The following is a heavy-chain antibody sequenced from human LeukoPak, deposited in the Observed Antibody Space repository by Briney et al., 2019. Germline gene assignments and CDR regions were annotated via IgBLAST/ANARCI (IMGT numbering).Heavy chain of an antibody. CDR1: GFSFRTRY. Sequence: GGSLRLSCEVSGFSFRTRYMTWVRQAPGKGLEWISVLYTSDRTYYSDSVKGRFTASRDNSKNTVSLQMNSLSADDTAVYYCARAFDSNLYEFDYCGQGTLVTVSS. CDR3: ARAFDSNLYEFDY. V-gene: IGHV3-53*01. CDR2: LYTSDRT. D-gene: IGHD4-11*01. J-gene: IGHJ4*02.